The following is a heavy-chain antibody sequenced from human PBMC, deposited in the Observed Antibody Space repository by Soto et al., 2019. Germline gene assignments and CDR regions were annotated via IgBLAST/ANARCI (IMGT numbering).Heavy chain of an antibody. CDR1: GGSISSGDYY. D-gene: IGHD3-22*01. CDR2: IYYSGST. Sequence: SETLSLTCTVSGGSISSGDYYWSWIRQPPGKGLEWIGYIYYSGSTYYNPSLKSRVTISVDTSKNQFSLQLNSVTPEDTAVYYCARSGPGGYIDYWGQGTLVTVSS. CDR3: ARSGPGGYIDY. J-gene: IGHJ4*02. V-gene: IGHV4-30-4*01.